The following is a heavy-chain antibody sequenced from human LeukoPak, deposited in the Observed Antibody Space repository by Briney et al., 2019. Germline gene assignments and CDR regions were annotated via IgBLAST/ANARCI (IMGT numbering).Heavy chain of an antibody. V-gene: IGHV1-69*06. Sequence: GASVKVSCKASGGTFSNYAVSWVRQAPGQGLEWMGAIIPISGTRNYAQKFQGRVTITADKSTSTVYMELSSLRSEDTAVYYCASSPASDYGDYVHHNDYWGQGTLVTVSS. D-gene: IGHD4-17*01. J-gene: IGHJ4*02. CDR1: GGTFSNYA. CDR2: IIPISGTR. CDR3: ASSPASDYGDYVHHNDY.